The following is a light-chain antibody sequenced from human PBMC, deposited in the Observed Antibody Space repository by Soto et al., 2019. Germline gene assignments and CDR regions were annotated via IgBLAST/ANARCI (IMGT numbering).Light chain of an antibody. CDR2: GVS. CDR3: QKYNSATYT. Sequence: DIQMTQSPSSLSASVGDRVTITCRASQGISNYLAWYRQKPGEVPKLLIYGVSTLQSGVPSRLSGSGSGTEFTLTISSLQPEDGATYYCQKYNSATYTFGQGTRLEIK. V-gene: IGKV1-27*01. J-gene: IGKJ2*01. CDR1: QGISNY.